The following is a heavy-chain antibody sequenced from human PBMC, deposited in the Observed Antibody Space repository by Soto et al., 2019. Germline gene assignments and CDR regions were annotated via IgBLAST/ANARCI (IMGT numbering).Heavy chain of an antibody. CDR2: IFPGDSNT. V-gene: IGHV5-51*01. D-gene: IGHD3-3*02. J-gene: IGHJ4*02. CDR1: GYNFTGYW. Sequence: GESLXISCKGSGYNFTGYWIGWVRQMPGKGLEWMGIIFPGDSNTKYSPPFQGQVTISADKSISTAYLQWSSLKASDTAMYYCARLTGFFSERSIHFDYWGQGTLVTVSS. CDR3: ARLTGFFSERSIHFDY.